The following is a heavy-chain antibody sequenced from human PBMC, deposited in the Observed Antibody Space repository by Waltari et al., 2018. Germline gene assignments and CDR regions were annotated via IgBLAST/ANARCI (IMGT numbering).Heavy chain of an antibody. CDR3: ATLGGFYDTWTGYSDF. Sequence: EVQLVQSGAELKKPGTTVKISCKVSGYFFTEYYIPWVQQAPGKGLEWMGLVVPEHGETKYAEKFQGRVTITADKSTDTAYMELSSLRSDDTAVYYCATLGGFYDTWTGYSDFWGQGTLVTVSS. J-gene: IGHJ4*02. D-gene: IGHD3-9*01. V-gene: IGHV1-69-2*01. CDR2: VVPEHGET. CDR1: GYFFTEYY.